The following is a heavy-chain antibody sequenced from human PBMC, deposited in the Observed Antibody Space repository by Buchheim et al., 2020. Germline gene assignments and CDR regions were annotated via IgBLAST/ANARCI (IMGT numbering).Heavy chain of an antibody. CDR1: GFTFSSYG. Sequence: QVHLVESGGGVVQPGRSLRLSCAASGFTFSSYGLHWVRQAPGKGLEWVAVISSDGINKYYADSVKGRFTVSRDNSKNTLYLQMNSLRLEDTAVYYCAKGPLTEWYQPLCEYWGQGTL. V-gene: IGHV3-30*18. J-gene: IGHJ4*02. CDR2: ISSDGINK. D-gene: IGHD2-2*01. CDR3: AKGPLTEWYQPLCEY.